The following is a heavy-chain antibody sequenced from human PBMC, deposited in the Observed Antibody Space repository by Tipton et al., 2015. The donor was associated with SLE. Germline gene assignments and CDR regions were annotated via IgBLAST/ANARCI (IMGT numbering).Heavy chain of an antibody. V-gene: IGHV3-7*01. CDR1: GFTFGDYY. CDR2: IEQNGNEK. CDR3: ARNLPFDS. Sequence: SLRLSCTASGFTFGDYYMGWVRQAPGKGLEWVANIEQNGNEKYYVDSVKGRFTIPRDNAKNSLYLQMNSLRVEDTAVYYCARNLPFDSWGQGTLVTVSS. J-gene: IGHJ4*02.